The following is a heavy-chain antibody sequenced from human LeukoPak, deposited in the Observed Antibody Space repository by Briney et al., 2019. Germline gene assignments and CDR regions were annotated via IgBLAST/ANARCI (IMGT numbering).Heavy chain of an antibody. Sequence: GGSLRLSCAASGFSFSNAWMSWVRQAPGKGLEWVGRIKREVDGGTTTYTAPVKGRFTISRDDSKNTVFLQMSSLKTEDTAVYYCTAGEGFTDFDSWGQGTLVTVSS. CDR2: IKREVDGGTT. J-gene: IGHJ4*02. D-gene: IGHD3-16*01. V-gene: IGHV3-15*01. CDR3: TAGEGFTDFDS. CDR1: GFSFSNAW.